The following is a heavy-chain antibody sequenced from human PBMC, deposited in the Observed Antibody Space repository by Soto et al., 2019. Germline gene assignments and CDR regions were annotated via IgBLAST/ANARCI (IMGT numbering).Heavy chain of an antibody. CDR1: GFTFSSYA. J-gene: IGHJ4*02. CDR2: ISYDGSNK. Sequence: QVQLVESGGGVVQPGRSLRLSCAASGFTFSSYAMHWVRQAPGKGLEWVAVISYDGSNKYYADSVKGRFTISRDNSKNTLYLQMNSLRAEDTAVYYCARVGLLYYYDSSGMIDYWGQGTLVTVSS. V-gene: IGHV3-30-3*01. CDR3: ARVGLLYYYDSSGMIDY. D-gene: IGHD3-22*01.